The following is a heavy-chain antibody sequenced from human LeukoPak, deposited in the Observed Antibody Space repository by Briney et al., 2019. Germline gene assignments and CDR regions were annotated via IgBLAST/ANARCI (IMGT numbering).Heavy chain of an antibody. V-gene: IGHV3-30*04. CDR1: GFTFSSYA. CDR2: ISYDGSNK. CDR3: ARVGSGSYFLDGFDI. J-gene: IGHJ3*02. D-gene: IGHD1-26*01. Sequence: GGSLRLSCAASGFTFSSYAMHWVRQAPGKGLEWVAVISYDGSNKYYADSVKGRFTISRDNPKNTLYLQMNSLRAEDTAVYYCARVGSGSYFLDGFDIWGQGTMVTVSS.